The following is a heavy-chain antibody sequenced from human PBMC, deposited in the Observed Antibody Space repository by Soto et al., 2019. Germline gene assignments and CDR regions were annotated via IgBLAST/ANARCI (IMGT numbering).Heavy chain of an antibody. V-gene: IGHV3-30*18. D-gene: IGHD4-17*01. Sequence: GGSLRLSCAASGFTFSSYGMHWVRQAPGKGLEWVAVISYDGSNKYYADSVKGRFTISRDNSKNTLYLQMNSLRAEDTAVYYCAKDYHGDNYYHYYGMDVWGQGTTVTVS. CDR2: ISYDGSNK. J-gene: IGHJ6*02. CDR1: GFTFSSYG. CDR3: AKDYHGDNYYHYYGMDV.